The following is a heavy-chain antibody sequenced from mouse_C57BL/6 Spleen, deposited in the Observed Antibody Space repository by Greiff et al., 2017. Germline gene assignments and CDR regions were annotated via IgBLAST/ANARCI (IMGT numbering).Heavy chain of an antibody. J-gene: IGHJ2*01. CDR3: ARPYYGSSYGFDY. V-gene: IGHV1-19*01. CDR1: GYTFTDYY. D-gene: IGHD1-1*01. CDR2: INPYNGGT. Sequence: VQLQQPGPVLVKPGASVKMSCKASGYTFTDYYMNWVKQSHGKSLEWIGVINPYNGGTSYNQKFKGKATLTVDKSSSTAYMELNSLTSEDSAVYYCARPYYGSSYGFDYWGQGTTLTVSS.